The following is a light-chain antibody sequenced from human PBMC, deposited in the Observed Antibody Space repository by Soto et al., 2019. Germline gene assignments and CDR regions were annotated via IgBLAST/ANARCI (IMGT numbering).Light chain of an antibody. CDR2: GAS. V-gene: IGKV3-20*01. Sequence: EIVLTQSPGTLSLSPGERATLSCRASQSVGSNNLAWYQHKSGQPPTLLIYGASSRAAGIPDRFSGSGSGTDFTLTDSRLESEEFAEYDCQQFGNAPYTFGQGTKLEI. CDR1: QSVGSNN. CDR3: QQFGNAPYT. J-gene: IGKJ2*01.